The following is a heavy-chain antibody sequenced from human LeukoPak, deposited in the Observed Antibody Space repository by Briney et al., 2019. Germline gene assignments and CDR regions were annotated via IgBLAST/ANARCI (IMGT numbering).Heavy chain of an antibody. CDR1: GYTFTSYY. V-gene: IGHV1-46*01. CDR3: ARELDLWFGELF. CDR2: INPSGGST. J-gene: IGHJ4*02. Sequence: ASVKVSCKASGYTFTSYYMHWVRQAPGQGLEWMGIINPSGGSTSYAQKFQGRVTMTRDTSISTAYMELSRLRSDDTAVYYCARELDLWFGELFWGQGTLVTVSS. D-gene: IGHD3-10*01.